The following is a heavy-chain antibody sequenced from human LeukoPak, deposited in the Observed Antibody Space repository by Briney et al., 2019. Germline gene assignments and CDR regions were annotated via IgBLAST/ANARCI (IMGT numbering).Heavy chain of an antibody. V-gene: IGHV3-48*02. CDR1: GFTFGNYG. J-gene: IGHJ5*02. D-gene: IGHD1-14*01. CDR3: ACLGLGLRYDNCFDP. Sequence: GGPLRLSCAASGFTFGNYGMKWVRQAPGKGLEWISYISSSSSLIYYADSVKGRFTISRDNAKNSLYLQMNSLRDEDTAVYYCACLGLGLRYDNCFDPWGQGTLVTVSS. CDR2: ISSSSSLI.